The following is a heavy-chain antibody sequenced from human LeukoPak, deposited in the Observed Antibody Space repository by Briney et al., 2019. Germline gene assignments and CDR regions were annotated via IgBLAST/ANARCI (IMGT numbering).Heavy chain of an antibody. Sequence: GGSLRLSCAASGFTFSSYAMSWVRQAPGKGLEWVSAISGSGGSTYYADSVKGRFTISRDNSKNTLYLQMNSLRAEDTAVYYCAKDSRLTYNESSGYYATWGQGTLVTASS. J-gene: IGHJ5*02. CDR2: ISGSGGST. D-gene: IGHD3-22*01. CDR3: AKDSRLTYNESSGYYAT. V-gene: IGHV3-23*01. CDR1: GFTFSSYA.